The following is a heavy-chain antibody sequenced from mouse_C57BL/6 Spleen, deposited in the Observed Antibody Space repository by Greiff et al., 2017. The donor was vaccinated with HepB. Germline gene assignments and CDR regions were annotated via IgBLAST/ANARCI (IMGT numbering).Heavy chain of an antibody. V-gene: IGHV2-2*01. Sequence: QVQLQESGPGLVPPSQSLSITCTVSGFSLPSSGVPCVRPSPGKVLEWLGVIWSGGSTYYNAAFISRLSISKDNSKSQVFFKMNSLPADATDIYYSARNVYDGYLYYDAMDYWGQGTSVTVSS. J-gene: IGHJ4*01. D-gene: IGHD2-3*01. CDR3: ARNVYDGYLYYDAMDY. CDR1: GFSLPSSG. CDR2: IWSGGST.